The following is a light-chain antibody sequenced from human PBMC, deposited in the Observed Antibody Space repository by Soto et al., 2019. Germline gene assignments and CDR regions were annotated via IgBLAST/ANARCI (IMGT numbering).Light chain of an antibody. V-gene: IGKV1-17*02. Sequence: DILLIQSPSTLSASVGDRITITCRASQGISKYLAWYQQKPGKAPNRVIYAASNLQSGVPSRFSGSGSGTEFTLTIDNLQPDDSATYYCQHYYCQSITFGRGTKVDVK. CDR3: QHYYCQSIT. CDR1: QGISKY. J-gene: IGKJ4*01. CDR2: AAS.